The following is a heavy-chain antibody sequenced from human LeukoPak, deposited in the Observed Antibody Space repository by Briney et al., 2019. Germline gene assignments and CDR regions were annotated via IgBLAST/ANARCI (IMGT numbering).Heavy chain of an antibody. CDR2: IYTSGST. D-gene: IGHD6-19*01. CDR1: GGSISSYY. Sequence: SETLSLTCTVSGGSISSYYWSWIRQPAGKGPEWIGRIYTSGSTNYNPSLKSRVTMSVDTSKNQFSLKLSSVTAADTAVYYCARDTGQWLVGGNWFDPWGQGTLVTVSS. J-gene: IGHJ5*02. CDR3: ARDTGQWLVGGNWFDP. V-gene: IGHV4-4*07.